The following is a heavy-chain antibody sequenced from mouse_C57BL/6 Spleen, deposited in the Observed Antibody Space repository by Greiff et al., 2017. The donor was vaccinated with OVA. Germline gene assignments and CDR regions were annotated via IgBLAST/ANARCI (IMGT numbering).Heavy chain of an antibody. D-gene: IGHD1-1*01. J-gene: IGHJ1*03. CDR3: ASNYYGTSFPDFDV. V-gene: IGHV1-54*01. CDR2: INPGSGGT. Sequence: VQLQQSGAELVRPGTSVKVSCKASGYAFTNYLIEWVKQRPGQGLEWIGVINPGSGGTNYNEKFKGKATLTADKSSSTAYMQLSSLTSEDSAVYVCASNYYGTSFPDFDVWGTGTTVTVSS. CDR1: GYAFTNYL.